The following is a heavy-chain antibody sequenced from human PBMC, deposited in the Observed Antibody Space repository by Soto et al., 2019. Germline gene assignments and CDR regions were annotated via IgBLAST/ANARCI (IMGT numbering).Heavy chain of an antibody. V-gene: IGHV3-74*01. CDR3: ARERAQDVVGIAPDY. D-gene: IGHD6-13*01. CDR1: GFTFSSYW. Sequence: EVQLVESGGGLVQPGGSLRLSCAASGFTFSSYWMHWVRQAPGKGLVWVSRINSDGSSTSYADSVKGRFTISRDNAKKTLYLQMNSRSAEDTAVYYCARERAQDVVGIAPDYWCQGTLVTVSS. J-gene: IGHJ4*02. CDR2: INSDGSST.